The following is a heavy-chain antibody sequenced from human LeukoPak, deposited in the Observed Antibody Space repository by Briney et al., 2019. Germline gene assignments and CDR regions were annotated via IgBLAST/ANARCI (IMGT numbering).Heavy chain of an antibody. J-gene: IGHJ6*04. CDR2: INSDGSST. V-gene: IGHV3-74*01. CDR3: ASNYGSGSYYKYHYYGMDV. Sequence: GGSLRLSCAASGFTFSSYWMHWVRQAPGKGLVWVSRINSDGSSTSYADSVKGRFTISRDNAKNTLYLQMNSLRAEDTAVYYCASNYGSGSYYKYHYYGMDVWGKGTTVTVSS. D-gene: IGHD3-10*01. CDR1: GFTFSSYW.